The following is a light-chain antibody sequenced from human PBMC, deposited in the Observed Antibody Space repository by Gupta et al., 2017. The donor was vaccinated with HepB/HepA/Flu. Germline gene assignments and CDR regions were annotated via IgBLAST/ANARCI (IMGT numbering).Light chain of an antibody. CDR2: DVS. J-gene: IGLJ2*01. CDR1: SSDVGGYNY. V-gene: IGLV2-14*03. Sequence: SALTQPASVSGFPGQSITISCPGTSSDVGGYNYVSWYQQHPGKAPKLMIYDVSNRPSGVSNRFSGSKSGNTASLTISGLQAEDEADYYCSSYTSSSTLVFGGGTKLTVL. CDR3: SSYTSSSTLV.